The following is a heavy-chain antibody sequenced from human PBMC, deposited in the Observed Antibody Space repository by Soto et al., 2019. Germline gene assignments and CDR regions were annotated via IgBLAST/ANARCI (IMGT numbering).Heavy chain of an antibody. CDR1: GGSISSSSYY. D-gene: IGHD3-22*01. Sequence: SETLSLTCTVSGGSISSSSYYWGWTRQPPGKGLEWIGSIYYSGSTYYNPSLKSRVTISVDTSKNQFSLKLSSVTAADTAVYYCARAWDSSGYYIDYWGQGTLVTVSS. V-gene: IGHV4-39*01. J-gene: IGHJ4*02. CDR2: IYYSGST. CDR3: ARAWDSSGYYIDY.